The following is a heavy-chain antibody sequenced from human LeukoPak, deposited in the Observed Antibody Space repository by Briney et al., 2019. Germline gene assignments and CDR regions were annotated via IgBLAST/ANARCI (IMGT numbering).Heavy chain of an antibody. CDR2: INPNSGGT. CDR1: GYTFTGYY. CDR3: ARDVDTAMGDDAFDI. D-gene: IGHD5-18*01. J-gene: IGHJ3*02. Sequence: ASVKVSCKASGYTFTGYYMHWVRQAPGQGLEGMGWINPNSGGTNYAQKFQGRVTMTRDTSISTAYMELSRLRSDDTAVYYCARDVDTAMGDDAFDIWGQGTMVTVSS. V-gene: IGHV1-2*02.